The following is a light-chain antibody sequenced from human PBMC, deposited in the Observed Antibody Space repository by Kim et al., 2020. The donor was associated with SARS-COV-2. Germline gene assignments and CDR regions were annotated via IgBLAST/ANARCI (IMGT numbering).Light chain of an antibody. J-gene: IGKJ4*01. CDR3: QQSYSTPLT. V-gene: IGKV1-39*01. CDR1: QSISSY. CDR2: AAS. Sequence: ASVGDRVTISCRASQSISSYLNWYQQKPGKAPKLLIYAASSLQSGVPSRFSGSGSGTDFTLTISSLQPEDFATYYCQQSYSTPLTFGGGTKVDIK.